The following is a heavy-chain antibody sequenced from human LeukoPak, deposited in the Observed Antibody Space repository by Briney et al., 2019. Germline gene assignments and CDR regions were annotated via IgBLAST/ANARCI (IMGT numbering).Heavy chain of an antibody. D-gene: IGHD3-3*01. Sequence: ASVKVSCKASGGTFSSYAISWVRQAPGQGLEWMGGIIPIFGTANYAQKFQGRVTITTDESTSTAYMELSSLRSEDTAVYYCARRVTIFGVVDVGNWFDPWGQGTLVTVSS. CDR3: ARRVTIFGVVDVGNWFDP. J-gene: IGHJ5*02. CDR2: IIPIFGTA. CDR1: GGTFSSYA. V-gene: IGHV1-69*05.